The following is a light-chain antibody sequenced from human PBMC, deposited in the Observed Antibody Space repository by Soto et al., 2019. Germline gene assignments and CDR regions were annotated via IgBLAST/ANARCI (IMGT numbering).Light chain of an antibody. Sequence: DIQMTQSPSSLSASVGDRVTITCRASQSISSYLNWYQQKPGKAPKLLIYAASILQNGVPSRLSGNGSGTDFPLTISSLQPEDFATCYCQQSYSTPLFGQGTKLEIK. CDR2: AAS. CDR3: QQSYSTPL. V-gene: IGKV1-39*01. CDR1: QSISSY. J-gene: IGKJ2*01.